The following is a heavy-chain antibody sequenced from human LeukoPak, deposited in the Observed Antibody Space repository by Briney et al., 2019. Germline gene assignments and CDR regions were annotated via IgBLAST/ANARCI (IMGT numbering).Heavy chain of an antibody. V-gene: IGHV3-30-3*01. J-gene: IGHJ4*02. CDR3: ARGEVVYSSSWRGTDY. CDR2: ISYDGSNK. CDR1: GFTFSSYA. D-gene: IGHD6-13*01. Sequence: GGSLRLSCAASGFTFSSYAMHGVRQAPGKGLEWVAVISYDGSNKYYADSVKGRFTISRDNSKNTLYLQMNSLGAEDTAVYYCARGEVVYSSSWRGTDYWGQGTLDTVSS.